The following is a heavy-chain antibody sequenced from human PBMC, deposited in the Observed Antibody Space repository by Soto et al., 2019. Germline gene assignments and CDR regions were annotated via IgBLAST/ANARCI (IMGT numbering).Heavy chain of an antibody. Sequence: SETLSLTCTVSGGSIRSISYYWDWIRQPPGKGLEWIGSISYTGTTYYNPSLKSRVTISVDTSKNQFSLKLTSVTAAETAVYYCARCSGNYYRWFDPWGQGTPVTVS. V-gene: IGHV4-39*01. CDR2: ISYTGTT. D-gene: IGHD1-26*01. CDR1: GGSIRSISYY. CDR3: ARCSGNYYRWFDP. J-gene: IGHJ5*02.